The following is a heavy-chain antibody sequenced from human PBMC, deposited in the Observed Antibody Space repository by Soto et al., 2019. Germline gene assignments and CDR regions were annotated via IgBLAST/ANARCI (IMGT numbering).Heavy chain of an antibody. D-gene: IGHD2-21*01. V-gene: IGHV1-69*02. J-gene: IGHJ3*02. Sequence: QVQLVQSGAEVKKPGSSVKVSCKDSGGTFSTYSMFWVRQAPGQGLEWMGRIIPMLGVRNYAQRFQDRVTLTTDKPTATVHLELSSLRSEDTALYYCTIGSWSGEVFDIWGQGTMVTVSS. CDR3: TIGSWSGEVFDI. CDR2: IIPMLGVR. CDR1: GGTFSTYS.